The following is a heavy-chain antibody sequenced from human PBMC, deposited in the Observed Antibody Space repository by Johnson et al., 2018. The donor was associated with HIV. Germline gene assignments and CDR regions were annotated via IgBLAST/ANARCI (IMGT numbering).Heavy chain of an antibody. V-gene: IGHV3-NL1*01. J-gene: IGHJ3*02. CDR2: SWNSGRTI. Sequence: QVQLVESGGGLVQPGGSLRLSCAASGFTFSSYDMHWVRQATGKGLEWVSGISWNSGRTIYYADSVKGRFTISRDNSKNTVYLQMNSLRPEDTAIYYCARDLVEYSSSSYAFDIWGQGTMVTVSS. CDR1: GFTFSSYD. CDR3: ARDLVEYSSSSYAFDI. D-gene: IGHD6-6*01.